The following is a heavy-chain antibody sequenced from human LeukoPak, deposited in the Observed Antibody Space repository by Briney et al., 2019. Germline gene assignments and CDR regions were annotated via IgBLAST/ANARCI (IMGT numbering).Heavy chain of an antibody. Sequence: PSETLSLTCTVSGGSISSYYWNWIRQPPGKGLEWIGYIYYSGSTNYNPSLKSRVTISVDTSKNQFSLKLSSVTAADTAVYYCARGSYDSLDYWGQGTLVTVSS. D-gene: IGHD3-10*01. V-gene: IGHV4-59*01. J-gene: IGHJ4*02. CDR1: GGSISSYY. CDR2: IYYSGST. CDR3: ARGSYDSLDY.